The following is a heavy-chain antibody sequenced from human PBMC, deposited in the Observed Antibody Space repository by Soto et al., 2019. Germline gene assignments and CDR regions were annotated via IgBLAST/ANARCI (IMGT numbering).Heavy chain of an antibody. CDR2: TYYRSKWYN. D-gene: IGHD1-20*01. V-gene: IGHV6-1*01. J-gene: IGHJ6*02. CDR3: ARVITGTNYGMDV. Sequence: SQTLSLTCAISGDSVSSNSAAWNWIRQSPSGGLEWLGRTYYRSKWYNEYAVSVKSRININPDTSKNQFSLQLNSVTPEDTAVYYCARVITGTNYGMDVWGQGTTVTVSS. CDR1: GDSVSSNSAA.